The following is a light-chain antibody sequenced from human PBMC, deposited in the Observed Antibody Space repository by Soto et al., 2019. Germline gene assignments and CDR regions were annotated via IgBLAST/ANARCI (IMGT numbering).Light chain of an antibody. J-gene: IGKJ1*01. CDR3: QQYNSYSWT. V-gene: IGKV1-5*01. CDR1: ESISTW. CDR2: EAS. Sequence: DIQMTQSPCTLSASVVDRVTITCRASESISTWVAWYQQKPGKAPKLLIYEASRLESGVPSRFSGSGSGTEFTLTISSLQPDDFATYYCQQYNSYSWTCGQGTKVDI.